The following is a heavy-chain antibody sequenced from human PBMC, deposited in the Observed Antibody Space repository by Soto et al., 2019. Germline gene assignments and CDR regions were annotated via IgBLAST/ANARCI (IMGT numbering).Heavy chain of an antibody. CDR1: GYTFTSYG. J-gene: IGHJ5*02. CDR2: MNPNSGNT. CDR3: ARERSAAGTGWFDP. V-gene: IGHV1-8*01. D-gene: IGHD6-13*01. Sequence: QVQLVQSGAEVKKPGASVKVSCKAPGYTFTSYGINWVRQATGQGLEWMGWMNPNSGNTGYAQKFQGRVTMTRNTSISTAYMELSSLRSEDTAVYFCARERSAAGTGWFDPWGQGTLVTVSS.